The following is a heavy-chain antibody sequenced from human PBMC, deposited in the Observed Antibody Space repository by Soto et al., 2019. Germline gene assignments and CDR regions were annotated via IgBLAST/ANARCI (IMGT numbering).Heavy chain of an antibody. CDR2: IDRDGRSI. CDR3: ARDFSDTSRSSLDF. V-gene: IGHV3-74*03. D-gene: IGHD6-6*01. Sequence: GGSLRLSCAASGFSFSTYWMHWVRQAPGKGLVWVSRIDRDGRSITYADSVRGLFTITRDNAKNALFVQMNSLRAEDTAFYYCARDFSDTSRSSLDFWGQGTLVTVSS. CDR1: GFSFSTYW. J-gene: IGHJ4*02.